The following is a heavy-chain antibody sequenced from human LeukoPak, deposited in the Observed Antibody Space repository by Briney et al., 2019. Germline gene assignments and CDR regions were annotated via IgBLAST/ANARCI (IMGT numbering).Heavy chain of an antibody. V-gene: IGHV3-30-3*01. CDR1: GFTFSSYA. Sequence: SGGSLRLSCAASGFTFSSYAMHWVRQAPGKGLEWVAVISYDGSNKYYADSVKDRFTISRDNSKNTLYLQMNSLRAEDTAVYYCARDRSGPDYWGQGTLVTVSS. CDR3: ARDRSGPDY. CDR2: ISYDGSNK. D-gene: IGHD2-15*01. J-gene: IGHJ4*02.